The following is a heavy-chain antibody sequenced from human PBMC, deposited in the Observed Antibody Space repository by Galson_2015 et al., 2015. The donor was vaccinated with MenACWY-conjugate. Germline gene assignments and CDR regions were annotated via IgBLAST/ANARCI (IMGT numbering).Heavy chain of an antibody. J-gene: IGHJ6*03. Sequence: SVKVSCKASGGTFSSYAISWVRQAPGQGLEWMGVINPSGGSTSYAQKFQGRVTMTRDTSTSTVYMELSSLRSEDTAVYYCARDRIAAAGKDYYYYMDVWGKGTTVTVSS. CDR1: GGTFSSYA. V-gene: IGHV1-46*03. D-gene: IGHD6-13*01. CDR2: INPSGGST. CDR3: ARDRIAAAGKDYYYYMDV.